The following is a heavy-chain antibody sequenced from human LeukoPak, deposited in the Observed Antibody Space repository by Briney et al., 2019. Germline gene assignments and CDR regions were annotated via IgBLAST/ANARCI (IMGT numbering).Heavy chain of an antibody. CDR1: GFTFDDYA. Sequence: QSGGSLRLSCAAPGFTFDDYAMHWVRQAPGKGLEWVSGISWNSGSIGYADSVKGRFTISRDNAKNSLYLQMNSLRAEDTALYYCAKDIGEDYYDSSGYFDYWGQGTLVTVSS. CDR3: AKDIGEDYYDSSGYFDY. J-gene: IGHJ4*02. D-gene: IGHD3-22*01. V-gene: IGHV3-9*01. CDR2: ISWNSGSI.